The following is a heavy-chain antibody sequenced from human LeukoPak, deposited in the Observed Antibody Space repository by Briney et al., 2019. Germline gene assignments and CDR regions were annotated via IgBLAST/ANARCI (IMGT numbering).Heavy chain of an antibody. Sequence: SETLSLTCAVYGGSFSGYYWSWIRQPPGKGLEWIGEINHSGSTNYNPSLKSRVTISVDTPKNQFSLKLSFVTAAGTAVYYCARGLRFLVVWGQGTTVTVSS. D-gene: IGHD3-3*01. V-gene: IGHV4-34*01. CDR2: INHSGST. CDR1: GGSFSGYY. CDR3: ARGLRFLVV. J-gene: IGHJ6*02.